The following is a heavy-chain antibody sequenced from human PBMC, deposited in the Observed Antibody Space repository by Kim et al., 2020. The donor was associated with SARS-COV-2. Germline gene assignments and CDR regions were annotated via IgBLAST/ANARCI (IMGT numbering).Heavy chain of an antibody. V-gene: IGHV3-23*01. J-gene: IGHJ4*02. CDR1: GFTFSSYA. Sequence: GGSLRLSCTASGFTFSSYAMSWVRQAPGKGLEWVSSISANGAATYYADSVKGRFSISRDDSRNTLYLQMNSLRAEDTALYYCAEADRPRGGLPFDYWGQGTLVTVSS. CDR3: AEADRPRGGLPFDY. D-gene: IGHD3-10*01. CDR2: ISANGAAT.